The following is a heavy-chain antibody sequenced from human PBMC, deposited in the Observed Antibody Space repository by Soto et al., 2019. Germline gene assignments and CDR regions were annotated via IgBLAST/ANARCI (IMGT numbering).Heavy chain of an antibody. Sequence: GESLKISCQGSGYSFAGHWISWVRQVPGKGLEWMGRIDPSDSYTNYRPSFQGHVTMSADKSVKTAYLQWSSLRASNTGIYFCARQKVGATSDYWGQGTLVTVPS. J-gene: IGHJ4*02. D-gene: IGHD1-26*01. CDR1: GYSFAGHW. V-gene: IGHV5-10-1*01. CDR2: IDPSDSYT. CDR3: ARQKVGATSDY.